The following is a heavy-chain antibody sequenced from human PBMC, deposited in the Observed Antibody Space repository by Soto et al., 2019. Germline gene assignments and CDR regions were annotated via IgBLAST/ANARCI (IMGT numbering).Heavy chain of an antibody. D-gene: IGHD6-13*01. V-gene: IGHV3-11*01. CDR2: ISSSGSTI. J-gene: IGHJ6*02. CDR3: AIDRCAAAGPNNNYYYGMDV. CDR1: GFTFSDYY. Sequence: GGSLRLSCAAPGFTFSDYYMSWIRQAPGKGLEWVSYISSSGSTIYYADSVKGRFTISRDNAKNSLYLQMNSLRAADTAVYYCAIDRCAAAGPNNNYYYGMDVWGQGTTVTVS.